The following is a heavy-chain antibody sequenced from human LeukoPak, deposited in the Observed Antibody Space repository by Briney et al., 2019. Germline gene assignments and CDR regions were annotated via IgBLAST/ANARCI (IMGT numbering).Heavy chain of an antibody. CDR2: INYRGST. V-gene: IGHV4-31*03. CDR1: GGSINSGGYY. CDR3: ARDHCPSSGYYCKGYDY. Sequence: SQTLSLTCTVSGGSINSGGYYWSWLRQHPGKGLEWIGYINYRGSTYYNPSLKSRVTISVDTSKNQFSLKLSSVTAADTAVYYCARDHCPSSGYYCKGYDYWGRGTLVAVSS. J-gene: IGHJ4*02. D-gene: IGHD3-22*01.